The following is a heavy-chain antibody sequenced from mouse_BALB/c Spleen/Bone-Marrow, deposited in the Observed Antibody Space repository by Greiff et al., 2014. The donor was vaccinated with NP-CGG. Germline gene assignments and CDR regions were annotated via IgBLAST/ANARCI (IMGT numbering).Heavy chain of an antibody. J-gene: IGHJ2*01. CDR1: GYALSTYW. CDR2: IYPGGGDT. CDR3: ARVGFSFDY. D-gene: IGHD3-1*01. V-gene: IGHV1-80*01. Sequence: VQLQQSGAELVRPGSSVKISCKASGYALSTYWMNWVKQRPGQGLEWIGQIYPGGGDTNYNEKFKGKATLTADKSSSTASIQLSSLTSEDSAVYFCARVGFSFDYWGQGTTLTVSS.